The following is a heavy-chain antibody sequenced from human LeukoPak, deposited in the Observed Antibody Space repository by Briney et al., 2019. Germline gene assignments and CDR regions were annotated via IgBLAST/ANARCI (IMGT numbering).Heavy chain of an antibody. CDR2: ISGSGGST. CDR1: GGSISSYY. V-gene: IGHV3-23*01. CDR3: AKDEDSDY. J-gene: IGHJ4*02. D-gene: IGHD2-15*01. Sequence: ETLSLTCTVSGGSISSYYWSWIRQPPGKGLEWVSAISGSGGSTYYADSVKGRFTISRDNSKNTLYLQMNSLRAEDTAVYYCAKDEDSDYWGQGTLVTVSS.